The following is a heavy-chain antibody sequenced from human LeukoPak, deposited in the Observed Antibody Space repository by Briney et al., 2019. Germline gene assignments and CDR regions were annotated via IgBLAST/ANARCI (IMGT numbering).Heavy chain of an antibody. V-gene: IGHV4-38-2*01. CDR2: IYHSGST. Sequence: SETLSLTCAVSGYSISSGYYWGWIRQPPGKGLEGIGSIYHSGSTYYNPSLKSRVTISVDTSKNQFSLKLSSVTAADTAVYYCARGVVPADWYFDLWGRGTLVTVSS. CDR3: ARGVVPADWYFDL. D-gene: IGHD2-2*01. J-gene: IGHJ2*01. CDR1: GYSISSGYY.